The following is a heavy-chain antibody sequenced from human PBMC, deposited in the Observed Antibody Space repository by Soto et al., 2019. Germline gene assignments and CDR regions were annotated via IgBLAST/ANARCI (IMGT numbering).Heavy chain of an antibody. CDR2: INAGNGNT. CDR3: ARSYGYCGGDCSRTYYYGMDV. V-gene: IGHV1-3*01. CDR1: GYTFTSYA. D-gene: IGHD2-21*02. Sequence: ASVKVSCKASGYTFTSYAMHWVRQAPGQRLEWMGWINAGNGNTKYSQKFQGRVTITRDTSASTAYMELSSLRSEDTAVYYCARSYGYCGGDCSRTYYYGMDVWGQGTTVTVSS. J-gene: IGHJ6*02.